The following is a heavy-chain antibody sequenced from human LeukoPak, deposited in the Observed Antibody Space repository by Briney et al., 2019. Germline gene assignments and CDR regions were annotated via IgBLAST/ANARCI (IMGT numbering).Heavy chain of an antibody. V-gene: IGHV3-21*01. D-gene: IGHD5-12*01. CDR3: ARDQRGREDGFDY. CDR1: GFTFSSYS. Sequence: GGSLRLSCAVSGFTFSSYSMNWVRQAPGKGLEWVSSISSSSSYIYYADSVKGRFTISRDNAKNSLYLQMNSLRAEDTAVYYCARDQRGREDGFDYWGQGTLVTVSS. J-gene: IGHJ4*02. CDR2: ISSSSSYI.